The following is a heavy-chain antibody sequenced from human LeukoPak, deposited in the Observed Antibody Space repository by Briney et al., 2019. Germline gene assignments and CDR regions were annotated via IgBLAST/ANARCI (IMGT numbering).Heavy chain of an antibody. CDR2: ISDSSTTI. J-gene: IGHJ4*02. V-gene: IGHV3-48*01. CDR1: GFTFSSYG. D-gene: IGHD6-19*01. Sequence: GGSLRLSCAASGFTFSSYGMNWVRQAPGKGLDWVSFISDSSTTIYYADSVKGRFTISRDNAKNSLYLQMNSLRAEDTAVYYCARDHTPYGSGCTAAYWGQGTLVTVSS. CDR3: ARDHTPYGSGCTAAY.